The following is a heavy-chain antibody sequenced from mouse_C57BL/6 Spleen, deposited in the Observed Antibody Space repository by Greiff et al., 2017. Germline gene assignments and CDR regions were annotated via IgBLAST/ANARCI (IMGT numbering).Heavy chain of an antibody. CDR2: IYPGDGDT. Sequence: QVQLQQSGAELVKPGASVKISCKASGYAFSSYWMNWVKQRPGKGLEWIGQIYPGDGDTNYNGKFKGKATLTADKSSRTAYMQLSSLTSEDSAVYFCARSYDYGRAMDYWGQGTSVTVSS. J-gene: IGHJ4*01. V-gene: IGHV1-80*01. D-gene: IGHD2-4*01. CDR3: ARSYDYGRAMDY. CDR1: GYAFSSYW.